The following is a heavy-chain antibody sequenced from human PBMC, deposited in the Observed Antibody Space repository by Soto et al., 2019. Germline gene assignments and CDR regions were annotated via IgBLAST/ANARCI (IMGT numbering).Heavy chain of an antibody. CDR2: ISDRGGRA. V-gene: IGHV3-23*01. J-gene: IGHJ4*02. CDR1: GFPFSSYA. CDR3: AKVHIAVAAYFDY. Sequence: EVQLLESGGGLVQPGGSLRLSCAASGFPFSSYAMHWVRQAPGKGLEWVSGISDRGGRANYADSVEGRFTISRDNSRNTLSLQMDSLRAEDTAVYYCAKVHIAVAAYFDYWGQVTLVTVSS. D-gene: IGHD6-19*01.